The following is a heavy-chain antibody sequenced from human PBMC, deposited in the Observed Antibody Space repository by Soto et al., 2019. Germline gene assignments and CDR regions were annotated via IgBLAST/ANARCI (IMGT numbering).Heavy chain of an antibody. CDR1: GFTFSGSD. V-gene: IGHV3-13*01. J-gene: IGHJ3*02. CDR2: IGTGGDT. D-gene: IGHD1-1*01. CDR3: VRETGFTTSSDAFNI. Sequence: EVQLVESGGGLVQPGGSLRLSCAASGFTFSGSDMNWVRHTRGKGLEWVSGIGTGGDTYYADSVRGRFTISREDAKGSLYLQMNSPRVEDTAVYYCVRETGFTTSSDAFNIWGQGTMVTVSS.